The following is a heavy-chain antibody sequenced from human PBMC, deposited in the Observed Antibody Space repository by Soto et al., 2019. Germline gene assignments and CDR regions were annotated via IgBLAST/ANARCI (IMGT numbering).Heavy chain of an antibody. CDR2: IYYSGST. CDR1: AGSISSYY. Sequence: QVQLQESGPGLVKPSETLSLTCTVSAGSISSYYWSWIRQPPGRGLEWIGYIYYSGSTNYNPSLKSRGTLSVDTSKNQVSLKLSSVTAADTAVYYCARRYGYSFDYWGQGTLVTVSS. V-gene: IGHV4-59*08. D-gene: IGHD1-1*01. J-gene: IGHJ4*02. CDR3: ARRYGYSFDY.